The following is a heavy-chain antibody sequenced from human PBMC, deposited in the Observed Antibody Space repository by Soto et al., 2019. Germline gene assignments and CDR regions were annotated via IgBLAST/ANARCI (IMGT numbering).Heavy chain of an antibody. CDR2: ISAYNGNT. J-gene: IGHJ6*02. CDR3: ARGSGGSSAFYYYYYYGMDV. D-gene: IGHD6-6*01. V-gene: IGHV1-18*04. Sequence: GASVKVSCKASGYTFTSYGISWVRQAPGQGLEWMGWISAYNGNTNYAQKLQGRVTMTTDTSTSTAYMELRSLRSDDTAVYYCARGSGGSSAFYYYYYYGMDVWGQGXTVTVYS. CDR1: GYTFTSYG.